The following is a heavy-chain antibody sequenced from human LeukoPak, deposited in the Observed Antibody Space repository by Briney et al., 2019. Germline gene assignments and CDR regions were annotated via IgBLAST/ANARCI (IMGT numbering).Heavy chain of an antibody. J-gene: IGHJ4*02. V-gene: IGHV3-30*01. CDR3: VKDPCGEGRCYTAY. D-gene: IGHD2-15*01. CDR1: GFTFSGYA. Sequence: GGSLRLSCSASGFTFSGYAMHWVRQAPGKGLEWVAAITYDENTYFADSVKGRFTISRDNSKNTLFLQMNSLRYDDTAVYYCVKDPCGEGRCYTAYWGQGSLVTVSS. CDR2: ITYDENT.